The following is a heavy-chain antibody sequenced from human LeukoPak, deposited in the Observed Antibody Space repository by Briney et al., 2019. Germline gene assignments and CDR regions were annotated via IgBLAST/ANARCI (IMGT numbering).Heavy chain of an antibody. V-gene: IGHV3-21*01. Sequence: GGALRLSCSASGFTFSSYRMNWVRQAPGKGLEWVSSISSSSSYIYYADSVKGRFTISRDNAKNSLYLQMNSLRAEDTAVYYCAREAGNWNYGDYWGQGTLVTVSS. CDR3: AREAGNWNYGDY. J-gene: IGHJ4*02. CDR1: GFTFSSYR. D-gene: IGHD1-20*01. CDR2: ISSSSSYI.